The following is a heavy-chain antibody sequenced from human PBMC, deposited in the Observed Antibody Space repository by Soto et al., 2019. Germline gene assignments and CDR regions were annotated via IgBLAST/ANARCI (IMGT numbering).Heavy chain of an antibody. V-gene: IGHV2-5*02. CDR1: GFVVSNDGVG. CDR3: AHSVRGEYCRGGACYFFDY. D-gene: IGHD2-15*01. Sequence: QITLKESGPTLVKPTETLTLTCIVSGFVVSNDGVGVGWIRQTPGKALEWLAIIYWDDEKRYSPSLENRLTITMDTSKNQVVLTLTNMDPVDTATYSCAHSVRGEYCRGGACYFFDYWGQGTQVTVSS. CDR2: IYWDDEK. J-gene: IGHJ4*01.